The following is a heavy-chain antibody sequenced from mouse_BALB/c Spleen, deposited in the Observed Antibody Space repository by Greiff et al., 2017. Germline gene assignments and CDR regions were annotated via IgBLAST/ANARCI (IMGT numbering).Heavy chain of an antibody. Sequence: EAKVMESGAELVKPGASVKLSCTASGFNINDTYMHWVKQRPEQGLEWIGRIDPANGNTKYDPKFQGKATITADTSSNTAYLQLSSLTSEDTAVYYCAPGPQGFDYWGQGTTLTVSS. V-gene: IGHV14-3*02. CDR2: IDPANGNT. CDR1: GFNINDTY. J-gene: IGHJ2*01. CDR3: APGPQGFDY.